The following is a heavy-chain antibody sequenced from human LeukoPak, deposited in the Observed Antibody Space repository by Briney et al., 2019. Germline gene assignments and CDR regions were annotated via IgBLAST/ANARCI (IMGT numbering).Heavy chain of an antibody. CDR3: AKSGYNRFDY. CDR1: GFTFSSYG. D-gene: IGHD5-24*01. Sequence: PGGTLRLSCAASGFTFSSYGMSWVRQAPGKGLEWVSAISGSGGSTYYADSVKGRFTISRDNSKNTLFLQLNSLRAEDTAVYYCAKSGYNRFDYWGQGTLVTVSS. V-gene: IGHV3-23*01. J-gene: IGHJ4*02. CDR2: ISGSGGST.